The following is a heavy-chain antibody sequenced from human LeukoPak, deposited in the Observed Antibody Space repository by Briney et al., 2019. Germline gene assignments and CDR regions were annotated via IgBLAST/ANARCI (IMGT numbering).Heavy chain of an antibody. CDR1: GASISSTNW. Sequence: SETLSLTCAISGASISSTNWWIWVRQPPGKGLEWIGEMHHSGRTNYNPSLKSRITISVDKSKNQVFLRQNSVAAADTALYYCARAQEGCSRASCYLEPWGQGTLVTVSS. CDR2: MHHSGRT. CDR3: ARAQEGCSRASCYLEP. J-gene: IGHJ5*02. D-gene: IGHD2-2*01. V-gene: IGHV4-4*02.